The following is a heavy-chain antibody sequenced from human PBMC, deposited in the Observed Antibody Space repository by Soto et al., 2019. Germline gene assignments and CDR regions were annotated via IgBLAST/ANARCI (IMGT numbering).Heavy chain of an antibody. CDR1: GGTFSSYA. D-gene: IGHD3-22*01. CDR3: ARERITMIVVVTRGAFDI. Sequence: QVQLVQSGAEVQKPGSSVKVSRKASGGTFSSYAISWVRQAPGQGLEWMGGIIPIFGTGNYEQKFQGRVTITADESTSTGDMGLSSVRSQDTAVYYCARERITMIVVVTRGAFDIWGQGPMVTVSS. CDR2: IIPIFGTG. V-gene: IGHV1-69*01. J-gene: IGHJ3*02.